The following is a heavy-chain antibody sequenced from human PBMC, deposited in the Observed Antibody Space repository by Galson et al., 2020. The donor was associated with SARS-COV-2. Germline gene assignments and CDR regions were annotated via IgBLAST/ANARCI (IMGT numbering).Heavy chain of an antibody. CDR3: AKNYGWGSPVD. CDR1: GFTFSSYG. CDR2: ISYDGSNK. D-gene: IGHD3-10*01. J-gene: IGHJ4*02. Sequence: GESLKISCAASGFTFSSYGMHWVRQAPGKGLEWVAVISYDGSNKYYADSVKGRFTISRDNSKNTLYLQMNSLRAEDTAVYYCAKNYGWGSPVDWGQGTLVTVSS. V-gene: IGHV3-30*18.